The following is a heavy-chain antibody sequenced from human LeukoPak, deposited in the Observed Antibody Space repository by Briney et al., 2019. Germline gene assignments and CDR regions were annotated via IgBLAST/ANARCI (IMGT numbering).Heavy chain of an antibody. CDR3: THYSSGWY. J-gene: IGHJ4*02. CDR1: GFTFSNAW. V-gene: IGHV3-15*01. CDR2: IRPKFEGGTA. Sequence: PGGSLRLSCTASGFTFSNAWMNWVRQAPGKGLEWVGRIRPKFEGGTADYAAPVKGRFIISRDDSKNTLYLQMNSLKIEDTAMYYRTHYSSGWYLGQGALVTVSS. D-gene: IGHD6-19*01.